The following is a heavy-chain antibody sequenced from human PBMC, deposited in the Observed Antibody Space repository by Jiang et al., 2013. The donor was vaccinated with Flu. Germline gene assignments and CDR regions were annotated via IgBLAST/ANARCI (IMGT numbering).Heavy chain of an antibody. J-gene: IGHJ4*02. CDR2: ISSSSSTI. V-gene: IGHV3-48*01. D-gene: IGHD3-3*01. CDR3: ARVPYDFWSAIDY. CDR1: GFTFSSYS. Sequence: VQLVESGGGLVQPGGSLRLSCAASGFTFSSYSMNWVRQAPGKGLEWVSYISSSSSTIYYADSVKGRFTISRDNAKNSLYLQMNSLRAEDTAVYYCARVPYDFWSAIDYWGQGTLVTVSS.